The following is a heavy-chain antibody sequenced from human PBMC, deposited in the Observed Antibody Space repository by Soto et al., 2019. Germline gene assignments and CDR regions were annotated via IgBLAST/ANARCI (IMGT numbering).Heavy chain of an antibody. D-gene: IGHD3-10*01. CDR1: GGTFSSYA. CDR3: ARDLTVRGVGENWFDP. J-gene: IGHJ5*02. CDR2: IIPIFGTA. V-gene: IGHV1-69*01. Sequence: QVQLVQSGAEVKKPGSSVKVSCKASGGTFSSYAISWVRQAPGQGLEWMGGIIPIFGTADYAQKFQGRVTITADESTSTAYMELSSLRSEDTAVYYCARDLTVRGVGENWFDPWGQGTLVTVSS.